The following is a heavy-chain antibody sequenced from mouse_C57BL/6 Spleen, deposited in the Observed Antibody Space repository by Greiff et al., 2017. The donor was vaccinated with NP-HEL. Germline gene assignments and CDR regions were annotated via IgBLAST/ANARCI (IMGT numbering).Heavy chain of an antibody. CDR2: IDPEDGET. V-gene: IGHV14-2*01. CDR1: GFNIKDYY. D-gene: IGHD1-1*01. J-gene: IGHJ1*03. CDR3: ASYYGSSYDWYFDV. Sequence: EVQLQQSGAELVKPGASVKLSCTASGFNIKDYYMHWVKQRTEQGLEWIGRIDPEDGETKYAPKFQSKATITADTSSNTAYLQLSSLTSEDTAVYYCASYYGSSYDWYFDVWGTGTTVTVSS.